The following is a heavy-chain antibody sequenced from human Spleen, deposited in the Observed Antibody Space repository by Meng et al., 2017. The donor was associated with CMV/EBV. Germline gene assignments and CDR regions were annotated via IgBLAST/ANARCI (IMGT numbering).Heavy chain of an antibody. Sequence: SVKVSCKASGGTFSSYAISWVRQAPGQGLEWMGGIIPIFGTANYAQKFQGRVTITTDESTSTAYMELRSLRSDDTAVYFCARRISFIGPLWYFDYWGQGTLVTVSS. D-gene: IGHD3-10*01. CDR3: ARRISFIGPLWYFDY. CDR2: IIPIFGTA. J-gene: IGHJ4*02. CDR1: GGTFSSYA. V-gene: IGHV1-69*05.